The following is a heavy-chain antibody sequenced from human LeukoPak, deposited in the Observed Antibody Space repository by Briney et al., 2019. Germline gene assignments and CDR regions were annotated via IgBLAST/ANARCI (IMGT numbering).Heavy chain of an antibody. CDR2: ISKSGDIT. CDR1: GFTLSKYG. Sequence: PGGSLRLSCAASGFTLSKYGMKWARQAAGKGLEYVSGISKSGDITHYVDSVKGRFTISRDNSKNTLYLQMNSLRAEDTALYYCATEGFYYWGSGTLVTVSS. CDR3: ATEGFYY. V-gene: IGHV3-23*01. J-gene: IGHJ4*02.